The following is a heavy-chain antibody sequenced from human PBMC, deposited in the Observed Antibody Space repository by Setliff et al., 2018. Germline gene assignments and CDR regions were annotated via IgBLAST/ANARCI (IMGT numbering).Heavy chain of an antibody. CDR1: GYSFTSND. J-gene: IGHJ4*02. CDR2: LNPSSGNT. Sequence: ASVKVSCKASGYSFTSNDINWVRQATGQGPEWMGWLNPSSGNTGYAPKFQGRVTITRSTSLSTAYMELSSLRSEDTAVYYCAREGSGWYYDYWGQGTLVTVSS. CDR3: AREGSGWYYDY. D-gene: IGHD6-19*01. V-gene: IGHV1-8*03.